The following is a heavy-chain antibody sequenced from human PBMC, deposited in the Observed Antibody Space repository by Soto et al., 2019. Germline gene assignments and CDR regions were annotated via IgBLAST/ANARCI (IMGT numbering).Heavy chain of an antibody. Sequence: TETLSLTCTVSGGSISSSSYYWGWIRQPPGKGLEWIGSIYYSGSTYYNPSLKSRVPISVDTSKNQFSLKLSSVTAADTAVYYCARPIITMVRGVSHFAFDPWGQGTLVTVSS. CDR1: GGSISSSSYY. D-gene: IGHD3-10*01. CDR3: ARPIITMVRGVSHFAFDP. CDR2: IYYSGST. V-gene: IGHV4-39*01. J-gene: IGHJ5*02.